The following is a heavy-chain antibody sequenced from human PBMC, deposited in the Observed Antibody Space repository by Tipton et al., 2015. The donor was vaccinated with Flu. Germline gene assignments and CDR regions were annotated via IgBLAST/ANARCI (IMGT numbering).Heavy chain of an antibody. Sequence: GSLRLSCAASGFTFSSYWMSWVRQAPGKGLEWVANIKQDGSEKYYVDSVKGRFTISRDNAKNSLYLQMNSLRAEDTAVYYCARENRAIGYCSSTSCYSSHYYYYYMDVWGKGTTVTVSS. CDR1: GFTFSSYW. D-gene: IGHD2-2*02. CDR2: IKQDGSEK. J-gene: IGHJ6*03. V-gene: IGHV3-7*03. CDR3: ARENRAIGYCSSTSCYSSHYYYYYMDV.